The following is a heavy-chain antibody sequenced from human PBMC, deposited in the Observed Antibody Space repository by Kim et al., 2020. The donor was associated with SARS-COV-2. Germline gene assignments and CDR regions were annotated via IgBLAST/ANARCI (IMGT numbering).Heavy chain of an antibody. D-gene: IGHD6-13*01. J-gene: IGHJ4*02. CDR2: ISYGGINK. Sequence: GGSLRLSCAASGFTFSSYAMHWVRQAPGKGLEWVAVISYGGINKYYADSVKGRFTISRDNSKNTLYLQMNSLRAEDTAVYYCAREGIAAAGFDYWGQGTLVTVSS. V-gene: IGHV3-30-3*01. CDR1: GFTFSSYA. CDR3: AREGIAAAGFDY.